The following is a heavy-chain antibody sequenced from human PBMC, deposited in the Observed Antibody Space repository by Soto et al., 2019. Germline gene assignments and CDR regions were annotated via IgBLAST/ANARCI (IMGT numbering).Heavy chain of an antibody. D-gene: IGHD6-19*01. V-gene: IGHV3-23*01. CDR3: AKDTRSGSSGWYDYYYGMDV. CDR1: GFTFSGYA. J-gene: IGHJ6*02. Sequence: GGSLRLSCAASGFTFSGYAMSWVRQAPGKGLEWVSAISGSGGSTYYADSVKGRFTISRDNSKNTLYLQMNSLRAEDTAVYYCAKDTRSGSSGWYDYYYGMDVWGQGTTVTVSS. CDR2: ISGSGGST.